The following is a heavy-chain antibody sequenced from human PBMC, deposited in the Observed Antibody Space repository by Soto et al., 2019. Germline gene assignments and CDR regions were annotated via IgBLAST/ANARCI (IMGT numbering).Heavy chain of an antibody. V-gene: IGHV3-7*05. CDR2: IKQDGSEK. CDR3: ARATPTGTMATISELNY. J-gene: IGHJ4*02. Sequence: GGSLRLSCAASGFTFSSYWMSWVRQAPGKGLEWVANIKQDGSEKYYVDSVKGRFTISRDNAKNSLYLQMNSLRAEDTAVYYCARATPTGTMATISELNYWGQGTLVTVSS. D-gene: IGHD5-12*01. CDR1: GFTFSSYW.